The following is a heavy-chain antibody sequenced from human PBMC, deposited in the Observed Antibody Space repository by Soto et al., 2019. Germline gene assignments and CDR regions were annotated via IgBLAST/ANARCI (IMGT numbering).Heavy chain of an antibody. CDR2: IKSKTDGGTT. J-gene: IGHJ6*03. CDR3: TTDRGGDLNYYYYYYMDV. D-gene: IGHD2-21*01. Sequence: GGSLRLSCAASGFTFSNAWMSWVRQAPGKGLEWVGRIKSKTDGGTTDYAAPVKGRFTISRDDSKNTLYLQMNSLKTEDTAVYYCTTDRGGDLNYYYYYYMDVWGKGTTVTVSS. V-gene: IGHV3-15*01. CDR1: GFTFSNAW.